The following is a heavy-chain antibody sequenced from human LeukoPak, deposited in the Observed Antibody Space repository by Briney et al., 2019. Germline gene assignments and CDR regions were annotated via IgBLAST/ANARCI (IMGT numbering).Heavy chain of an antibody. Sequence: RPGGSLRLSCVASGFTLSSYNMKWVRQAPGKGLEWVAVISYDGSNKYYADSVKGRFTISRDNSKNTLYLQMNSLRAEDTAVYYCARDRRAGTRAFDIWGQGTMVTVSS. CDR3: ARDRRAGTRAFDI. CDR2: ISYDGSNK. CDR1: GFTLSSYN. V-gene: IGHV3-30-3*01. J-gene: IGHJ3*02. D-gene: IGHD6-19*01.